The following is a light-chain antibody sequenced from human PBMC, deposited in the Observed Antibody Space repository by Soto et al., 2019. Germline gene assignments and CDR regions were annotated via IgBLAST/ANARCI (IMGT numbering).Light chain of an antibody. CDR3: AAWDDRLQGYV. Sequence: QSVLTQPPSASGAPGQRVTISCSGNSSNIGSNAAHWYQQLPGTAPKLLIHSTNRRPSGVPDRFSGSQSGTSASLAISGLQSADEADYYCAAWDDRLQGYVFGTGTKLTVL. CDR1: SSNIGSNA. J-gene: IGLJ1*01. CDR2: STN. V-gene: IGLV1-44*01.